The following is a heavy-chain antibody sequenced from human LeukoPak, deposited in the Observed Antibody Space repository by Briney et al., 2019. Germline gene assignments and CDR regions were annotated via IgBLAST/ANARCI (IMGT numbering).Heavy chain of an antibody. CDR1: GFTFSSYS. V-gene: IGHV3-48*01. D-gene: IGHD4-17*01. Sequence: GGSLRLSCAASGFTFSSYSMNWVRQAPGKGLEWVSYISSSSSTIYYADSVKGRFTISRDNSKNTLYLQMNSLRAEDTAVYYCARGSMTTVTKIDYWGQGTLVTVSS. J-gene: IGHJ4*02. CDR3: ARGSMTTVTKIDY. CDR2: ISSSSSTI.